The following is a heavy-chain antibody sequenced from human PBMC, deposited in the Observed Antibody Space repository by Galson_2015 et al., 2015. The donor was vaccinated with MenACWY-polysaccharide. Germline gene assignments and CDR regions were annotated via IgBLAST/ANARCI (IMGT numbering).Heavy chain of an antibody. Sequence: SLRLSCAASGFTFTSYAMSWVHQAPGKGLEWVSAIRSSGANTYYADSVKGRFTISRDNSKNTLYLQMNSLRAEDTAVYYCAKDSTDFWSVAGRFDHWGPGTLVAVSS. V-gene: IGHV3-23*01. CDR3: AKDSTDFWSVAGRFDH. D-gene: IGHD3-3*01. CDR1: GFTFTSYA. J-gene: IGHJ5*02. CDR2: IRSSGANT.